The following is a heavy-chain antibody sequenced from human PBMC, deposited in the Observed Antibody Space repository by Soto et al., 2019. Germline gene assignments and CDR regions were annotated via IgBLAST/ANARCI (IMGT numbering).Heavy chain of an antibody. CDR1: GFILSDYG. CDR3: AKGLYGMDV. Sequence: QVQLVESGGGVVQPGRSLRLSCVASGFILSDYGMHWVRQAPGKGLEWVAVISYDGSNKYYADSVKGRSTISRDNSKNTLYLQMNSLRAEDTAVYYCAKGLYGMDVWGQGTTVTVS. J-gene: IGHJ6*02. V-gene: IGHV3-30*18. CDR2: ISYDGSNK.